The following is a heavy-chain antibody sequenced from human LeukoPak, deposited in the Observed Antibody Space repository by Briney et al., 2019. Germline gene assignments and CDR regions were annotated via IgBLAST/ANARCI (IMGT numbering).Heavy chain of an antibody. D-gene: IGHD3-3*01. CDR3: ARGDTWRHMDV. J-gene: IGHJ6*03. V-gene: IGHV1-8*03. CDR2: MNPNSGNT. CDR1: GHTFTSYD. Sequence: ASVKVSCKASGHTFTSYDINWVRQATGQGLEWMGWMNPNSGNTGYAQKFQGRVTITRNTSISTAYMELSSLRSEDTAVYYCARGDTWRHMDVWGKGTTVTVSS.